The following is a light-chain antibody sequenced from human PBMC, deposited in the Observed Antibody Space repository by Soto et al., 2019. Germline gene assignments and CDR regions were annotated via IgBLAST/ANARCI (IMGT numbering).Light chain of an antibody. Sequence: EIVLTQSPATLSVSPGERATLSCRASQSVDSNYLAWYQHKPGQAPRLLIYGASTRATGIPDRFSGSGSGTDFTLTISSLEPEDFAVYYCQQRSNWPPITFGQGTRLEIK. V-gene: IGKV3D-20*02. J-gene: IGKJ5*01. CDR3: QQRSNWPPIT. CDR1: QSVDSNY. CDR2: GAS.